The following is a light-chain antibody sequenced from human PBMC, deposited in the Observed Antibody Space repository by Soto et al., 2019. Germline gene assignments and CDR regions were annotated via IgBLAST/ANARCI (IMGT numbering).Light chain of an antibody. CDR3: QQYDNPVT. CDR2: DGS. J-gene: IGKJ4*01. Sequence: DLQLTQSPSSLSASVGDRVTITCQASQDIMHYLNWYQQRPGKAPKLLIYDGSNLETGVPMRFSGSGSGTDFTLTIRSLQPEDLGTYYCQQYDNPVTFGGGTKVEMK. V-gene: IGKV1-33*01. CDR1: QDIMHY.